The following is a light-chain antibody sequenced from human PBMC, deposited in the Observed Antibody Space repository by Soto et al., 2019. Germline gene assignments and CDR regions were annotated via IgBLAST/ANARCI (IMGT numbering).Light chain of an antibody. Sequence: EILMTQSPATLSVSPGERATLFCRASQSVDSNLAWYQQKPGQAPRLLIYGASTRATGISARFSGSGSGTEFTLTISSLPSEDFGVYYCQQYNNWWTLGQGTKVDIK. CDR2: GAS. CDR3: QQYNNWWT. J-gene: IGKJ1*01. V-gene: IGKV3-15*01. CDR1: QSVDSN.